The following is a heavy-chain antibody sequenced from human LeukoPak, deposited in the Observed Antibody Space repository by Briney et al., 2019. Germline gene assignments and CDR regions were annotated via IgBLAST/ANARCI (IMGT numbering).Heavy chain of an antibody. CDR3: ARHGKY. V-gene: IGHV4-34*01. CDR1: GGSFSGYY. J-gene: IGHJ4*02. CDR2: INHSGST. Sequence: SETLSLTCAVYGGSFSGYYWSWIRQPPGKGLEWIGEINHSGSTNYNPSLKSRVTISVDTSKNQFSLKLSSVTAADTAVYYCARHGKYWGQGTLVTVSS. D-gene: IGHD1-26*01.